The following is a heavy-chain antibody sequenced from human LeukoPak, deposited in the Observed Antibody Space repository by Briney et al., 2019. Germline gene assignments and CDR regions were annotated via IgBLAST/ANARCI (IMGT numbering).Heavy chain of an antibody. V-gene: IGHV6-1*01. D-gene: IGHD2-15*01. CDR3: ARAAYYFDY. Sequence: SQTLSLTCDISGDSVSSNSAAWNWIRQSPSSGLEWLGRTYYRSKWYNDYAVSVKSRITINPDTSKNQFSLQLNSVTPEDTAAYYCARAAYYFDYWGQGTLVTVSS. CDR2: TYYRSKWYN. J-gene: IGHJ4*02. CDR1: GDSVSSNSAA.